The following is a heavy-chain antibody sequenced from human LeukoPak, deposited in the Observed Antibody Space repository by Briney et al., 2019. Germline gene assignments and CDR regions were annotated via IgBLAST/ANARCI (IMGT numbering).Heavy chain of an antibody. Sequence: PSETLSLTCTVSGGSLSSRSSYWGRIRQPPGKGLEWIGRIYYSGSTYYNPSLKSRGTISVDTSMSQFSLKLSSVTAADTAVYYCARGVAARPFDYWGQGTLVTVSS. V-gene: IGHV4-39*01. CDR2: IYYSGST. CDR3: ARGVAARPFDY. D-gene: IGHD6-6*01. J-gene: IGHJ4*02. CDR1: GGSLSSRSSY.